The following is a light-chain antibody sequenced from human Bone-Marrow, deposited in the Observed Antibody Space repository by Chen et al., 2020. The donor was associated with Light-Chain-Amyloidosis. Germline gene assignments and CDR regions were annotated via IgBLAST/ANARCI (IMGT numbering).Light chain of an antibody. CDR2: CAS. V-gene: IGKV4-1*01. CDR1: QSVLYSSNNKNY. J-gene: IGKJ5*01. CDR3: QQYYSTPIT. Sequence: DIVMTQSPDSLAVSLGERATINCKSSQSVLYSSNNKNYLAWYQQKPGQPPKLLIYCASTRESGVPDRFSGSGSGTDFTLTISSLQAEDVAVYYCQQYYSTPITVGQGTRLEIK.